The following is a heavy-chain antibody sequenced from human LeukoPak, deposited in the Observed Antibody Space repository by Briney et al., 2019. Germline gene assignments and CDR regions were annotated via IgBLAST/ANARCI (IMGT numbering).Heavy chain of an antibody. CDR2: IGVGGSNT. V-gene: IGHV3-23*01. Sequence: GGSLRLSCAVSGFTFSSYAMSWVRQAPGKGLEWVSAIGVGGSNTFYADSVKGRFTISRDNSKNTLYLQVNSLRAEDTAVYYCAKAWTDFWYFHLWGRGTLVTVSS. CDR1: GFTFSSYA. CDR3: AKAWTDFWYFHL. J-gene: IGHJ2*01. D-gene: IGHD3/OR15-3a*01.